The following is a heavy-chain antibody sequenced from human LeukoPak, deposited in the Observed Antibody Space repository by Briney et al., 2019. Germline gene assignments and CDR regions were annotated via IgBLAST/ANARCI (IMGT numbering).Heavy chain of an antibody. J-gene: IGHJ4*02. CDR2: IIPIFGTA. V-gene: IGHV1-69*05. CDR3: ARERPPGDSSNWFLEGYFDI. D-gene: IGHD6-13*01. CDR1: GGSFSSYA. Sequence: SSVKVSCKASGGSFSSYAITWVRQAPGQGLEWMGRIIPIFGTANYAQKFQGRVTITTDESTSTAYMELSTLRSDDTAVYYCARERPPGDSSNWFLEGYFDIWGQGTLVTVSS.